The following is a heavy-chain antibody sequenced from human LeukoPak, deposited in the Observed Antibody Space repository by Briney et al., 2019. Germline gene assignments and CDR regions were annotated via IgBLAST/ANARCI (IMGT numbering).Heavy chain of an antibody. CDR2: MNPNSGNT. Sequence: GASVKVSCKASGYTFTSYDINWVRQATGQELEWMGWMNPNSGNTGYAQKFQGRVTMTRNTSISTAYMELSSLRSEDTAVYYCARRYFDWWGFDYWGQGTLVTVSS. D-gene: IGHD3-9*01. CDR3: ARRYFDWWGFDY. J-gene: IGHJ4*02. V-gene: IGHV1-8*01. CDR1: GYTFTSYD.